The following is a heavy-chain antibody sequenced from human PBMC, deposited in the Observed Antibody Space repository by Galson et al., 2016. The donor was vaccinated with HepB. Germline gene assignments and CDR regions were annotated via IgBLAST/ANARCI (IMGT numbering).Heavy chain of an antibody. Sequence: VSCKASGYTFNTYNMHWVRQAPGQGLEWMGIIKPSGGNTIYAQKFQDRITMTRDTSTSTVYMELISLRSEATAVYYCARELDHSFYFDYWGQGTLLTVSS. V-gene: IGHV1-46*02. CDR1: GYTFNTYN. CDR3: ARELDHSFYFDY. CDR2: IKPSGGNT. D-gene: IGHD1-14*01. J-gene: IGHJ4*02.